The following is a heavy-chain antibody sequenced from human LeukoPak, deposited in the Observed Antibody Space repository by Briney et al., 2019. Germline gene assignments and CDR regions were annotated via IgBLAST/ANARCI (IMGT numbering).Heavy chain of an antibody. Sequence: GGSLRLSCAASGFIFSNYYLNWVRQAPGKGLEWVSCIHGSASYNYYADSVKGRFTISRDSAKNSLYLEMSSLRVEDTAVYYCVRAFGGYDSQRFYYNMDVWGKGTTVAVSS. J-gene: IGHJ6*03. CDR1: GFIFSNYY. D-gene: IGHD5-12*01. V-gene: IGHV3-21*06. CDR2: IHGSASYN. CDR3: VRAFGGYDSQRFYYNMDV.